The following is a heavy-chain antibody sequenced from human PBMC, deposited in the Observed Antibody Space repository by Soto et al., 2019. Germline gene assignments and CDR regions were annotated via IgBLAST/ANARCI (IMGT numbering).Heavy chain of an antibody. CDR1: GFTFSSYA. CDR2: ISGSGGST. J-gene: IGHJ3*02. V-gene: IGHV3-23*01. D-gene: IGHD3-10*01. CDR3: EKQWGLNYYGSWSYYTGDAFDI. Sequence: GGSLRLSCAASGFTFSSYAMSWVRQAPGKGLEWVSAISGSGGSTYYADSVKGRFTISRDNSKNTLYLQMNSLRAEDTAVYYCEKQWGLNYYGSWSYYTGDAFDIWGQGTMVTVSS.